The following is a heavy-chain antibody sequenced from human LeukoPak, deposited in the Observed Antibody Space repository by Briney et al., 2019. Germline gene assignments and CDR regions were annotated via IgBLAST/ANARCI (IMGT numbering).Heavy chain of an antibody. V-gene: IGHV4-59*01. CDR2: IYYSGST. J-gene: IGHJ3*02. CDR3: AKSPTRWGAEGSFDI. D-gene: IGHD3-16*01. Sequence: PSETLSLTCTVSGGSISSYYWSWIRQPPGKGLEWIGYIYYSGSTNYNPSLKSRVTISVDTSKNQFSLKLSSVTAADTAVYYCAKSPTRWGAEGSFDIWGQGTMVTVSS. CDR1: GGSISSYY.